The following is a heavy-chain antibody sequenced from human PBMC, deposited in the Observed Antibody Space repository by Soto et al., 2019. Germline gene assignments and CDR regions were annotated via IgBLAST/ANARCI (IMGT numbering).Heavy chain of an antibody. CDR3: ARSINWPDWFDP. V-gene: IGHV3-53*01. J-gene: IGHJ5*02. CDR2: IYTGGST. Sequence: GGSLRLSCAASGFSVSSNYMSWVRQAPGKGLEWVSVIYTGGSTYYADSVKGRFTISRDNSKNTLYLQMNSLRVEDTAVYYCARSINWPDWFDPWGQGILVTVSS. CDR1: GFSVSSNY. D-gene: IGHD1-1*01.